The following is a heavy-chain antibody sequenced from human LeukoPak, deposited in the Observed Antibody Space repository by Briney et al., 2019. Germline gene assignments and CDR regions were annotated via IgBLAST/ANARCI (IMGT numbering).Heavy chain of an antibody. D-gene: IGHD4-11*01. Sequence: GRSLRLSCAASGFTFSSYGMHWVRQAPGKGLEWVAVISYDGSNKYYADSVEGRFTISRDNSKNTVYLQMNSLRVEDTAVYYCARGRQCDFWGQGTLVTVSS. CDR2: ISYDGSNK. CDR1: GFTFSSYG. V-gene: IGHV3-30*03. CDR3: ARGRQCDF. J-gene: IGHJ4*02.